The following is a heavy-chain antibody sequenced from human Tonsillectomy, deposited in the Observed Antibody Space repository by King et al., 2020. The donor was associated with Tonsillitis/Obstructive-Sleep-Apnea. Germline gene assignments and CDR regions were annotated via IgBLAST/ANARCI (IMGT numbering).Heavy chain of an antibody. CDR2: ISGTGGST. D-gene: IGHD1-14*01. Sequence: VQLVESGGGLVQPGGSLRLSCVASGYMFTSYAMTWVRLAPGKGLEWVSGISGTGGSTFYADSVKGRFTISSDSSKNTVYLQMNSLRADDTAVYFCAKVKFDTGAFDYLDSWGQGTQVTVSS. J-gene: IGHJ4*02. V-gene: IGHV3-23*04. CDR3: AKVKFDTGAFDYLDS. CDR1: GYMFTSYA.